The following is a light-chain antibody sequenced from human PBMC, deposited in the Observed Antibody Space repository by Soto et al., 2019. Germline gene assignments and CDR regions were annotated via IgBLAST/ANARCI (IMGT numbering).Light chain of an antibody. J-gene: IGKJ1*01. Sequence: EIVLTQSPATLSLSPGESATLSCRASQSVSSYLAWYQQKTGQAPRLLIYDESNRATGIPARFSGSRSGTDLTLTISSLEPEDFAVYYCQKYGDSPLTCGQGTKVDIK. CDR1: QSVSSY. V-gene: IGKV3-11*01. CDR2: DES. CDR3: QKYGDSPLT.